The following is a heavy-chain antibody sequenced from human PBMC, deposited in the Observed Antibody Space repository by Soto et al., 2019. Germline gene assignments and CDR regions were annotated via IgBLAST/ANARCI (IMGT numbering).Heavy chain of an antibody. CDR1: GFTFSSYE. CDR3: ARTYYDGSAYYYLDS. CDR2: ITGSGFTI. D-gene: IGHD3-22*01. V-gene: IGHV3-48*03. Sequence: EVQLAESGGSLVQPGGSLRLSCAASGFTFSSYEMNWVHQAPGKGLEWVSYITGSGFTIYYADSVKGRFTISRDNAKNSVYLQMNSLRVEDTAVYYCARTYYDGSAYYYLDSWGQGTLVTVSS. J-gene: IGHJ4*02.